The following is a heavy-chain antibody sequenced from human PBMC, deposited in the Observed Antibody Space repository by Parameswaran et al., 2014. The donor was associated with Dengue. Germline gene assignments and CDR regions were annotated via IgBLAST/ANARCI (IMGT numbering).Heavy chain of an antibody. Sequence: WVRQAPGQGLEWMGWINTNTGNPTYAQGFTGRFVFSLDTSVSTTYLLISNLKAEDTAVYYCARVYGDYAAELGYWGQGTLVTVSS. CDR3: ARVYGDYAAELGY. CDR2: INTNTGNP. V-gene: IGHV7-4-1*02. D-gene: IGHD4-17*01. J-gene: IGHJ4*02.